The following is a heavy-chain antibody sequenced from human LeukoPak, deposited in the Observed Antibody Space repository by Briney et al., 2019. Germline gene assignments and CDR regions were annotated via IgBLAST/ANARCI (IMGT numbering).Heavy chain of an antibody. CDR2: IIPILGIA. Sequence: SVKVSCKASGGTFSSYTISWVRQAPGQGLEWMGRIIPILGIANYAQKFQGRVTITADKSTSTAYMELSSLRSEDTAVYYCASTQFYCSSTSCGDWFDPWGQGTLVTVSS. CDR3: ASTQFYCSSTSCGDWFDP. D-gene: IGHD2-2*01. CDR1: GGTFSSYT. J-gene: IGHJ5*02. V-gene: IGHV1-69*02.